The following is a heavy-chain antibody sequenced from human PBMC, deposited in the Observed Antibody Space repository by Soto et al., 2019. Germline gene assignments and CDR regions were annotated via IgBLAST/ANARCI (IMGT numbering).Heavy chain of an antibody. CDR2: IYTSGST. CDR1: GGSISSYY. D-gene: IGHD4-17*01. CDR3: ARDSRDRYGDCDYYYYGMDV. Sequence: QVQLQESGPGLVKPSETLSLTCTVSGGSISSYYWSWIRQPAGKGLEWIGRIYTSGSTNYNPSLKSRVTMSVDTSKNQFSLKLSSVTAADTAVYYCARDSRDRYGDCDYYYYGMDVWGQGTTVTVSS. J-gene: IGHJ6*02. V-gene: IGHV4-4*07.